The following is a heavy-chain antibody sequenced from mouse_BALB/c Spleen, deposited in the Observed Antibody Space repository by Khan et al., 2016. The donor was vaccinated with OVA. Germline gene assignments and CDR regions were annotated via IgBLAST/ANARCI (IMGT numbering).Heavy chain of an antibody. V-gene: IGHV5-6*01. CDR3: ASHLTGSFDY. Sequence: EVELVESGGDLVKPGGSLRLSCAASGFTFSTYAMSWVRQPPDKRLEWVATINSDGYYTSYPDTVKGRFTIARNNAENTLYLQMSSLKSEDTAIYYSASHLTGSFDYWGQGTLVTVSA. J-gene: IGHJ3*01. CDR2: INSDGYYT. D-gene: IGHD4-1*01. CDR1: GFTFSTYA.